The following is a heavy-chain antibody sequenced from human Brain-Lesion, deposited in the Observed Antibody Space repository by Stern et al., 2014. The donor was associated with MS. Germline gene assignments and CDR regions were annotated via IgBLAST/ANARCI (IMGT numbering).Heavy chain of an antibody. J-gene: IGHJ4*02. V-gene: IGHV4-39*01. Sequence: QVQLEESGPGLVKPSETLSLTCTVSGGSISSSSYYWGWIRQPPGKGLEWIGSIYYRGSNHYNPSRKILVTLYMATSKHQFSLRRSSVTAADTAVYFCAKLWLGELPESPFDYWGQGTLVTVSS. D-gene: IGHD3-10*01. CDR2: IYYRGSN. CDR1: GGSISSSSYY. CDR3: AKLWLGELPESPFDY.